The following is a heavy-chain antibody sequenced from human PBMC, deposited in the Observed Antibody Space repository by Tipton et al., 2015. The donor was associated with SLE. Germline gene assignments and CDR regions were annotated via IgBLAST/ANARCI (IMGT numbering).Heavy chain of an antibody. Sequence: TLSLTCTVSDGSIRSTNYYWGWIRQPPGKGLEWIGSIFYTGSTNYNPSLKSRVTISVDTSKNQFSLKLSSVTAADTAVYYCARQNGYRIGGVSYGAAVAGLFDSWGQGTLVTVSS. J-gene: IGHJ4*02. CDR3: ARQNGYRIGGVSYGAAVAGLFDS. CDR2: IFYTGST. V-gene: IGHV4-39*07. D-gene: IGHD6-19*01. CDR1: DGSIRSTNYY.